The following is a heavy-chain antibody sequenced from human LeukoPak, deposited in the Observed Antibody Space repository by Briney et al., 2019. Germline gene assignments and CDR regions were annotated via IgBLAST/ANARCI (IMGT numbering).Heavy chain of an antibody. CDR2: VNPHSGTT. V-gene: IGHV1-2*02. CDR1: GYPFIDYY. D-gene: IGHD3-22*01. Sequence: ASVKVSCKTSGYPFIDYYLHWLRQAPGQRLEWMGCVNPHSGTTTYAQHFQGRVTMTRDTSTNTVHMELTSLRPDDTALYFCARIGGYYDSGVYASHGVDKWGQGTMVIVSS. CDR3: ARIGGYYDSGVYASHGVDK. J-gene: IGHJ3*02.